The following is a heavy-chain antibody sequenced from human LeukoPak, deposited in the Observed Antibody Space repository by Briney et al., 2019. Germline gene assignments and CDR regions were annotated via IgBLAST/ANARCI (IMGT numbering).Heavy chain of an antibody. J-gene: IGHJ3*02. D-gene: IGHD1-26*01. CDR3: ARESGTLYAFDI. V-gene: IGHV4-59*01. CDR2: IYDSGST. Sequence: SETLSLTCTVSGVSISSYYWSWIRQPPGEGLEWIGYIYDSGSTNYSPSLKSRVTMSVDTSKNQFSLKLSSVTAADTAVYYCARESGTLYAFDIWGQGTMVTVSS. CDR1: GVSISSYY.